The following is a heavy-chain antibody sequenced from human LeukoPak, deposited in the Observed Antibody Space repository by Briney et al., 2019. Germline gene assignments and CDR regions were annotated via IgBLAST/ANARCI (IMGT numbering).Heavy chain of an antibody. CDR1: GGSISSYY. J-gene: IGHJ4*02. Sequence: SETLSLTCTASGGSISSYYWSWIRQPPGKGLEWIGEINYSGSTNYNPSLKSRVTISVDTSKNQFSLKLSSVTAADTAVYYCARKDIVVVPAFDYWGQGTLVTVSS. V-gene: IGHV4-34*01. D-gene: IGHD2-2*01. CDR2: INYSGST. CDR3: ARKDIVVVPAFDY.